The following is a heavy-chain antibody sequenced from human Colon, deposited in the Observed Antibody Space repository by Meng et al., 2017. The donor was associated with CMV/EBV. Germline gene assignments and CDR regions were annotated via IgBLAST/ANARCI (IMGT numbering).Heavy chain of an antibody. CDR2: ISASGSYT. CDR3: AKAPTRRYYFDS. V-gene: IGHV3-23*01. Sequence: CAASSFILPHYSVHWVRQAPGKGLEWVSFISASGSYTFYAESVKGRFTIGRDISKNTVYLQTNSLRAEDTAVYFCAKAPTRRYYFDSWGQGSLVTVSS. D-gene: IGHD5-24*01. CDR1: SFILPHYS. J-gene: IGHJ4*02.